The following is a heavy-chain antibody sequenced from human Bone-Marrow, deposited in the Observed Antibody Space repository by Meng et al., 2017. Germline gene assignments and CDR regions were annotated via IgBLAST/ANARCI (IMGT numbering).Heavy chain of an antibody. Sequence: SGTLSLTCTVSGGSISSGGYYWSWIRQHPGKGLEWIGYIYYSGSTYYNPSLKSRVTISVDTSKNQFSLKLSSVTAADTAVYYCARAVTTTYFHFDYWGQGTLVTVSS. CDR2: IYYSGST. CDR3: ARAVTTTYFHFDY. V-gene: IGHV4-31*03. D-gene: IGHD4-17*01. J-gene: IGHJ4*02. CDR1: GGSISSGGYY.